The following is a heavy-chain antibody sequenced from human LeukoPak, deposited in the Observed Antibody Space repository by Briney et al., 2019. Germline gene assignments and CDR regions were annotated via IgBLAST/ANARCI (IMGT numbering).Heavy chain of an antibody. D-gene: IGHD3-16*01. CDR3: ARGGGLDV. V-gene: IGHV3-7*03. J-gene: IGHJ6*02. CDR2: INHNGNVN. CDR1: GFTFSSYW. Sequence: GGSLRLSCAASGFTFSSYWMNWARQDPGKGLEWVASINHNGNVNYYVDSVRGRFTISRDNAKNSLYLQMSNLRAEDTAVYFCARGGGLDVWGQGATVTVSS.